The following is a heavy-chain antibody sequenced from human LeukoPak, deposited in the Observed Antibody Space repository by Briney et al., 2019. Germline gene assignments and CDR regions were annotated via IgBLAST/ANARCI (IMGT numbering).Heavy chain of an antibody. V-gene: IGHV3-23*01. D-gene: IGHD4-23*01. CDR2: ITCGGGTT. CDR3: AKDPPILRWSFDY. Sequence: GGSLRLNCAASGFNFSTYAMSWVRRTPGKGLEWVSAITCGGGTTYYADSVKGRFTISRDNSKNTLYLQINSLRAEDTAVYYCAKDPPILRWSFDYWGQGTLVTVSS. CDR1: GFNFSTYA. J-gene: IGHJ4*02.